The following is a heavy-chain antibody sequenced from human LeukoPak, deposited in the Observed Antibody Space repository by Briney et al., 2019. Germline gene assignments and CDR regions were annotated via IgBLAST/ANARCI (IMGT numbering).Heavy chain of an antibody. J-gene: IGHJ4*02. D-gene: IGHD3-10*01. V-gene: IGHV4-61*02. CDR1: GGSISSVSYY. CDR2: IYTSGST. Sequence: PSETLSLTCTVSGGSISSVSYYWSWIRQPAGKGLEWIGRIYTSGSTNYNPSLKSRVTISVDTSKNQFSLKLSSVTAADTAVYYCARDTYFGQLDYWGQGTLVTVSS. CDR3: ARDTYFGQLDY.